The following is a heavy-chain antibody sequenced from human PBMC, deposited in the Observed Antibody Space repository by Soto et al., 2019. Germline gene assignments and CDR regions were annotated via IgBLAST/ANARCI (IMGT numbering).Heavy chain of an antibody. CDR1: GYSFTTYW. CDR3: ARAGQDYSNSGMDV. CDR2: IDPGGSDT. D-gene: IGHD4-4*01. V-gene: IGHV5-10-1*01. J-gene: IGHJ6*02. Sequence: GESLKISCTASGYSFTTYWINWVRQMPGKGLEWMGKIDPGGSDTTYSPSFQGHVTISTDKSITTAYLQWSSLKASDTAMYYCARAGQDYSNSGMDVWGQGTTGTVSS.